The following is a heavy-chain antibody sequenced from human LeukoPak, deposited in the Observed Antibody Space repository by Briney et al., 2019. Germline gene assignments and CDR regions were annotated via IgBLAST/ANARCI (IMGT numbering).Heavy chain of an antibody. CDR3: ARDQNSSPRYWFDP. D-gene: IGHD6-13*01. Sequence: GGSLRLSCAGSGFTVSSKYMSWVRQAPGKGLEWVSVIYDGGSTYNADSVKGRFAISRDNSKNSLYLQMNSLRAEDTAVYYCARDQNSSPRYWFDPWGQGILVTVSP. CDR1: GFTVSSKY. CDR2: IYDGGST. J-gene: IGHJ5*02. V-gene: IGHV3-66*01.